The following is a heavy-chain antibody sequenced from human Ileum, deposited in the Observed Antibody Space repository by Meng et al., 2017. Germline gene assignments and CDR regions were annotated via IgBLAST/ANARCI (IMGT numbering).Heavy chain of an antibody. Sequence: GESLKISCAASGFTFSSYAMSWVRQAPGKGLEWVSAISGSGGSTYYADSVKGRFTISRDNSKNTLYLQMNSLRAEDTAVYYCAKALGTGTTNFDYWGQVTLVTVSS. CDR1: GFTFSSYA. CDR2: ISGSGGST. J-gene: IGHJ4*02. V-gene: IGHV3-23*01. D-gene: IGHD1-1*01. CDR3: AKALGTGTTNFDY.